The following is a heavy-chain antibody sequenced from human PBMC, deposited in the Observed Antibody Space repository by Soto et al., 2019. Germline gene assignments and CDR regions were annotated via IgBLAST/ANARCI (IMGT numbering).Heavy chain of an antibody. J-gene: IGHJ4*02. CDR2: ISRSSTYI. V-gene: IGHV3-21*01. CDR1: GFTFSTYG. Sequence: GGSLRLSCAAAGFTFSTYGMNWVRQAPGKGLEWVSYISRSSTYIYYADSVKGRFTISRDNAKNSLYLQMNSLRAEDTAMYFCARDLASIDFWGQGTLVTVSS. CDR3: ARDLASIDF.